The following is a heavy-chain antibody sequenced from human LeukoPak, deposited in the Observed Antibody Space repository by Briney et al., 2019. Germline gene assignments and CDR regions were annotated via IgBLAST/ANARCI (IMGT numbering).Heavy chain of an antibody. J-gene: IGHJ4*02. Sequence: ASVKVSCKASGYTFTSYGINWVRQAPGQGLEWMGWISAYNGNTNYAQKLQGRVTMTTDTSTSTAYMVLRSLRSDDTAVYYCARGPRSMIVLVTASYFDYWGQGTLVTVSS. CDR2: ISAYNGNT. V-gene: IGHV1-18*01. CDR3: ARGPRSMIVLVTASYFDY. CDR1: GYTFTSYG. D-gene: IGHD3-22*01.